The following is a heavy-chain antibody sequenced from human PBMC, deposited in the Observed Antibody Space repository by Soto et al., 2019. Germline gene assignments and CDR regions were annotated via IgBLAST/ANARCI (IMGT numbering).Heavy chain of an antibody. D-gene: IGHD2-15*01. CDR3: SRVAGALKSGLFGP. J-gene: IGHJ5*02. CDR1: GFTFSTYS. CDR2: ITYASSIL. V-gene: IGHV3-21*01. Sequence: GGSLRLSCAASGFTFSTYSMSWVRQTPGKGLEWVASITYASSILYYSASLNGRFTISRDNAKNSLFLHMTSLTVEDTALYYFSRVAGALKSGLFGPWRQGTLVTVS.